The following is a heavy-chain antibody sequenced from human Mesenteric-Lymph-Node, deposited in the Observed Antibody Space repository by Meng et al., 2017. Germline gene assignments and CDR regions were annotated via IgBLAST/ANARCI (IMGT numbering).Heavy chain of an antibody. V-gene: IGHV1-8*01. CDR2: MNPNSGNT. Sequence: GQLVQCGDEGKKPGASGKVSSKATGYTFTSYDINWVRQANGQGLEWMGWMNPNSGNTKYAQKFQGRVTMTRNTSISTAYMELSSLRFEDTAVYYCARRYLLGPGSSRFDYWGQGTLVTVSS. D-gene: IGHD3-10*01. J-gene: IGHJ4*02. CDR3: ARRYLLGPGSSRFDY. CDR1: GYTFTSYD.